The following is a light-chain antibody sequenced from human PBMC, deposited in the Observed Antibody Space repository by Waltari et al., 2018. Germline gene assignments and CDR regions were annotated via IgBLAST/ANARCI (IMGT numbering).Light chain of an antibody. Sequence: QSVLTQPPSVSGAPGQRVTISCTGSGSNIGAGYDVQWYQQLPRAAPKLLIYGSTSRPLGVPARFFGSTSGTSASLAITGLQAEDEADYYCQSYDTSLSVVFGGGTKLTVL. V-gene: IGLV1-40*01. J-gene: IGLJ3*02. CDR3: QSYDTSLSVV. CDR2: GST. CDR1: GSNIGAGYD.